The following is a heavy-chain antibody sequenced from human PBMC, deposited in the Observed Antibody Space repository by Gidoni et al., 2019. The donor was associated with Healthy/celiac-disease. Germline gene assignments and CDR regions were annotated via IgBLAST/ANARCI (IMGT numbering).Heavy chain of an antibody. CDR3: AKDSSSPYGDYGYFQH. Sequence: EVQLLESGGGLVQPGGSLRLSCAAFGFPFSSSAMSWVRQAPGKGLEWVSAISGSGGSTYYADSVKGRFTISRDNSKNTLYLQMNSLRAEDTAVYYCAKDSSSPYGDYGYFQHWGQGTLVTVSS. CDR2: ISGSGGST. CDR1: GFPFSSSA. V-gene: IGHV3-23*01. D-gene: IGHD4-17*01. J-gene: IGHJ1*01.